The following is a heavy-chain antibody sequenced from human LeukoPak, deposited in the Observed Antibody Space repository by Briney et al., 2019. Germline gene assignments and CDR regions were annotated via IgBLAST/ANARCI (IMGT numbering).Heavy chain of an antibody. CDR3: ARDYDNSGHYYYPMDV. V-gene: IGHV4-59*01. CDR2: IHYSGST. D-gene: IGHD3-22*01. CDR1: GDSINNYY. J-gene: IGHJ6*03. Sequence: PSETLSLTCTVSGDSINNYYWNWIRQPPGKGLEWIGYIHYSGSTTYNPSLKSRVTISIDTSKNQFSLKLSSVSAADTAVYCCARDYDNSGHYYYPMDVWGKGTTVTVSS.